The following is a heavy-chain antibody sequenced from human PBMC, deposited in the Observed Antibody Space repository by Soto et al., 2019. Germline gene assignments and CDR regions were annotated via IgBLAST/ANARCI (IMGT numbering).Heavy chain of an antibody. CDR3: ARDITIFGVVRYYYYHYGMDV. J-gene: IGHJ6*02. D-gene: IGHD3-3*01. CDR2: INAGNGNT. CDR1: GYTFTSYA. V-gene: IGHV1-3*01. Sequence: ASVKVSCKASGYTFTSYAMHWVRQAPGQRLEWMGWINAGNGNTKYSQKFQGRVTITRDTSASTAYMELSSLRSEDTAVYYCARDITIFGVVRYYYYHYGMDVWGQGTTVTVSS.